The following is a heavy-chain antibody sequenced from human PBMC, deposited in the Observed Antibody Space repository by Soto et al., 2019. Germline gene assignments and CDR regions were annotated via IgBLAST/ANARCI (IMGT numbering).Heavy chain of an antibody. Sequence: QITLKESGPTLVKPTQTLTLTCTFSGFSLPTDRVGVGWIRQPPGKALEWLAVIYWDDSKTYRPSLKSRLTITKSTTKNQVALTMTDMDPSDTATYYCAHADGGTSLYWGQGTLITVSS. CDR2: IYWDDSK. J-gene: IGHJ4*02. CDR3: AHADGGTSLY. CDR1: GFSLPTDRVG. V-gene: IGHV2-5*02. D-gene: IGHD2-15*01.